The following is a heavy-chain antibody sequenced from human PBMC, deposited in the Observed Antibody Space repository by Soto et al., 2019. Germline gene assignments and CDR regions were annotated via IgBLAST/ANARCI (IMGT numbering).Heavy chain of an antibody. Sequence: QFQLVQSGAEVKKPGASVKVSCKASGYTFTSYGISWVRQAPGQGLEWMGWIRAYNGNTNYAQKVQGIVTINTNTSTSTAYMELRSLRSDDTAVYYCARDLPPMDVWGQGTTVTVSS. CDR3: ARDLPPMDV. V-gene: IGHV1-18*01. J-gene: IGHJ6*02. CDR1: GYTFTSYG. CDR2: IRAYNGNT.